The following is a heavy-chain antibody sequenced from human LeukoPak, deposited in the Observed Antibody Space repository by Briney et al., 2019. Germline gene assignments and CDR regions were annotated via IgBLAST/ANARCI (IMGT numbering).Heavy chain of an antibody. J-gene: IGHJ5*02. D-gene: IGHD3-22*01. CDR1: GYTFTGYY. CDR3: ARESYYYDSSGSNWFDP. V-gene: IGHV1-2*02. CDR2: INPNSGGT. Sequence: GVSVKVSCKASGYTFTGYYMHWVRQAPGQGLEWMGWINPNSGGTNYAQKFQGRVTMTRDTSISTAYMELSRLRSDDTAVYYCARESYYYDSSGSNWFDPWGQGTLVTVSS.